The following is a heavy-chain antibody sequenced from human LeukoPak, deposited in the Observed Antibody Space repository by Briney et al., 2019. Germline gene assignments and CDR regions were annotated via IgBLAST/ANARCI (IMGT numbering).Heavy chain of an antibody. J-gene: IGHJ6*03. CDR1: GYTFTDYY. CDR3: ARDRGRISDYYGSGRSLQYYMDV. CDR2: INPNSGGT. D-gene: IGHD3-10*01. V-gene: IGHV1-2*02. Sequence: GASVKVSCKTSGYTFTDYYMHWVRQAPGQGLEWMGWINPNSGGTNYAQKFQGRVTMTRDTSISTAYMEMSRLISDDTAVYCCARDRGRISDYYGSGRSLQYYMDVWGKGTTVTVSS.